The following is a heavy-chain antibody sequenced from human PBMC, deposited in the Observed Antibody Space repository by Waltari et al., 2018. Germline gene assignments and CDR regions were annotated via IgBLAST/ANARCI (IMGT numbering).Heavy chain of an antibody. CDR1: GYTFTGYY. CDR2: INPNSGST. V-gene: IGHV1-2*02. Sequence: QVQLVQSGAEVKKPGASVKVSCKASGYTFTGYYMHWVRQAPGQGLEWMGWINPNSGSTNYAQKFQGRVTMTRDTSISTAYMELSRLRSDDTAVYYCARDWSALLWFGELTSYYYYMDVWGKVTTVTVSS. CDR3: ARDWSALLWFGELTSYYYYMDV. D-gene: IGHD3-10*01. J-gene: IGHJ6*03.